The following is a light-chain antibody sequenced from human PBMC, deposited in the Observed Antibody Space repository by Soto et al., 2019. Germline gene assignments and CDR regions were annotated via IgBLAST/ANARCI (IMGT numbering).Light chain of an antibody. V-gene: IGKV3-11*01. CDR1: QSVSGY. J-gene: IGKJ4*01. CDR3: QQRSDWPLT. CDR2: DAA. Sequence: EIVLTQSPATLSLSPGERATLSCRASQSVSGYLVWYQQKPGQAPRPLIFDAANSGTGIPARFSGSGSGTDFTLSISSLEPEDFAVYYCQQRSDWPLTFSGGTKVEI.